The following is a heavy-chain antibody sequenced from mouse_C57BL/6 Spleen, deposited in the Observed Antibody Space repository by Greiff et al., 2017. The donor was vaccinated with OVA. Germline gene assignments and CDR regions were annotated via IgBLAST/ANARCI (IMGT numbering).Heavy chain of an antibody. V-gene: IGHV1-64*01. Sequence: QVQLQQPGAELVKPGASVKLSCKASGYTFTSYWMHWVKQKPGQGLEWIGMIHPNSGSTNYNEKFKSKATLTVDKSSSTAYVQLSSLTSEDSAVYYCARGTAQATSWFAYWGKGTLVTVSA. CDR2: IHPNSGST. CDR1: GYTFTSYW. CDR3: ARGTAQATSWFAY. J-gene: IGHJ3*01. D-gene: IGHD3-2*02.